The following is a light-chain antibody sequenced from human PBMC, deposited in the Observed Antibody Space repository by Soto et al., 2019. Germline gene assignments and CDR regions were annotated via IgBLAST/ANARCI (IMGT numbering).Light chain of an antibody. V-gene: IGKV3-20*01. CDR2: GAS. CDR3: QQYSNWPDT. CDR1: QSVTSSY. J-gene: IGKJ5*01. Sequence: EIVLTQSPFTLSWSAGERATLSCWASQSVTSSYLAWYQQKHGQAPRPLIYGASSRATGIPDRFSGSGYGTEFNLTISGLQPEDFAVYYCQQYSNWPDTFGQGTRLEIK.